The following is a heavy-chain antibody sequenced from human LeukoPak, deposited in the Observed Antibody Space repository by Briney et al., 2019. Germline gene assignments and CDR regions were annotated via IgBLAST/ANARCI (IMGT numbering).Heavy chain of an antibody. V-gene: IGHV1-8*01. J-gene: IGHJ6*02. CDR3: ATSMYSSSSSYYYGMDV. CDR2: MNPNSGNT. Sequence: ASVKVSCKASGYTFTSYDINWVRQATGQGLEWMGWMNPNSGNTGYAQKFQGRVTMTRNTSISTAYMELSSLRSEDTAVYYCATSMYSSSSSYYYGMDVWGQGTTVTVSS. CDR1: GYTFTSYD. D-gene: IGHD6-6*01.